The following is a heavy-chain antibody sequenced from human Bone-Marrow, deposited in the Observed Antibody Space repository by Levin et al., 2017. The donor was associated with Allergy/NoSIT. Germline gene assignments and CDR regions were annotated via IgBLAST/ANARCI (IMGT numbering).Heavy chain of an antibody. CDR3: ARGTNYNALTGYDSFYHMDV. CDR1: GGSMNSYY. CDR2: IYKNGNP. V-gene: IGHV4-59*01. D-gene: IGHD3-9*01. J-gene: IGHJ6*03. Sequence: SQTLSLTCTVSGGSMNSYYWSWIRQPPGKGLEWIGYIYKNGNPYYNPSLNSRVSISLDTSKNQFSLTVGSVTAADTAVYYWARGTNYNALTGYDSFYHMDVWGTGTTVVVSS.